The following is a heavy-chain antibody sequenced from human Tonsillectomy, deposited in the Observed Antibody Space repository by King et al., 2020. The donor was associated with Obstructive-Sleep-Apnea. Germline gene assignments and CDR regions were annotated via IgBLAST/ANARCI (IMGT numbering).Heavy chain of an antibody. CDR1: DGSISSHY. J-gene: IGHJ4*02. Sequence: VQLQESGPGLVKPSETLSLIRTVSDGSISSHYWSWIRQPPGKGLEWIGYIYYTGSTSYNPSLKNRVALSVDTSKNQFSLKLTPVTAADTAVYYCARWGPQYCIGGSCYSYFDYWGQGTLVTVSS. D-gene: IGHD2-15*01. CDR3: ARWGPQYCIGGSCYSYFDY. V-gene: IGHV4-59*08. CDR2: IYYTGST.